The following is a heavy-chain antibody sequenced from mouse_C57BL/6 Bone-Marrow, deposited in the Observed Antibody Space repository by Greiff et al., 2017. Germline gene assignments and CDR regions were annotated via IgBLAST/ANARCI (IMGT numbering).Heavy chain of an antibody. CDR2: IDPENGDT. V-gene: IGHV14-4*01. CDR1: GFNIKDDY. D-gene: IGHD1-1*01. CDR3: TPYYYGSSDGDFDV. J-gene: IGHJ1*03. Sequence: VQLQQSGAELVRPGASVKLSCTASGFNIKDDYMHWVKQRPEQGLEWIGWIDPENGDTEYASKFQGKATITADTSSNTAYLQRSSLTSEDTAVYYGTPYYYGSSDGDFDVWGTGTTVTVSS.